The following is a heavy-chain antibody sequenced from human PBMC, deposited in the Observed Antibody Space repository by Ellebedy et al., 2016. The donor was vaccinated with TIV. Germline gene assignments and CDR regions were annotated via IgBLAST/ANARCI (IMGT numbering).Heavy chain of an antibody. V-gene: IGHV3-48*03. J-gene: IGHJ4*02. D-gene: IGHD5-24*01. CDR3: ARSSDGYNYEFDY. CDR2: ISSSGSTI. Sequence: PGGSLRLSCAASGFTFSSYEMNWVRQAPGKGLEWVSYISSSGSTIYYADSVKGRFTISRDNAKNSLYLQMNSLRAEDTAVYYCARSSDGYNYEFDYWGQGTLVTVSS. CDR1: GFTFSSYE.